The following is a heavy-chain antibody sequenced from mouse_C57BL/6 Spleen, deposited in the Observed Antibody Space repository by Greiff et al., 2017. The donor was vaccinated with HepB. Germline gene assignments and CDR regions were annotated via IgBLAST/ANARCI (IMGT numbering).Heavy chain of an antibody. Sequence: EVKVVESGGGLVQPGGSLSLSCAASGFTFTDYYMSWVRQPPGKALEWLGFIRNKANGYTTEYSASVKGRFTISRDNSQSILYLQMNALRAEDSATYDCARYVYDGFDYWGQGTTLTVSS. CDR2: IRNKANGYTT. D-gene: IGHD2-3*01. CDR3: ARYVYDGFDY. CDR1: GFTFTDYY. V-gene: IGHV7-3*01. J-gene: IGHJ2*01.